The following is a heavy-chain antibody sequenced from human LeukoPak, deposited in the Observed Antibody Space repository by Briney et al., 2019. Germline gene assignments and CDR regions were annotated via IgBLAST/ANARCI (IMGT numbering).Heavy chain of an antibody. CDR2: MNSGSHYK. D-gene: IGHD2-2*01. J-gene: IGHJ4*02. CDR1: GFNFDTYP. Sequence: GGSLRLSCTASGFNFDTYPMNWVRQAPGKGLEWVSSMNSGSHYKEYAHSVKGRFIISRDNAKNSLYLQMNSLRAEDTAVYYCVRSTSPPQFAYWGQAILASVSS. CDR3: VRSTSPPQFAY. V-gene: IGHV3-21*01.